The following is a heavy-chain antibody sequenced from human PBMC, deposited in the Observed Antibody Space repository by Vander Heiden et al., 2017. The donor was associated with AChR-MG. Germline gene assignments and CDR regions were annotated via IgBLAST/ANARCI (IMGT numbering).Heavy chain of an antibody. V-gene: IGHV3-23*01. CDR1: GFTFSSYV. CDR2: IRGGGDAT. Sequence: DVQLLESGGGLVQPGGSLSIPCAASGFTFSSYVMTWVRQAPGKGLEWVSTIRGGGDATYYADSVKGRFTISRDNSKNTLYLQMNSLRAEDTAVYFCAKGVGPTKLDWFDPWGQGTLGTVSS. CDR3: AKGVGPTKLDWFDP. D-gene: IGHD1-26*01. J-gene: IGHJ5*02.